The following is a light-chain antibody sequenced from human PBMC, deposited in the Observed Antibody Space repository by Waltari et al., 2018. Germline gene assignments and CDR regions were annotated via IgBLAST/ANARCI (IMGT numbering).Light chain of an antibody. CDR2: EVI. CDR1: SSDVGGYNY. Sequence: QSALTQPPSASASPGQSVTISCTGTSSDVGGYNYVSWYQQHPGKAPKLIIYEVIKRPSGVPDRFSGSKSGNTASLTVSGLQAEDEADYYCLSYAGGVRVFGGGTKLTVL. CDR3: LSYAGGVRV. J-gene: IGLJ2*01. V-gene: IGLV2-8*01.